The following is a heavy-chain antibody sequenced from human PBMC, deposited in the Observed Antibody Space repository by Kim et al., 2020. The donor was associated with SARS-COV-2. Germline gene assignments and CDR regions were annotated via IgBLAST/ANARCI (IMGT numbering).Heavy chain of an antibody. J-gene: IGHJ3*02. D-gene: IGHD2-8*01. Sequence: YAQKFQGRVTMTRDTSISTAYMELSRLRSDDTAVYYCARAGYYLANAFDIWGQGTMVTVSS. V-gene: IGHV1-2*02. CDR3: ARAGYYLANAFDI.